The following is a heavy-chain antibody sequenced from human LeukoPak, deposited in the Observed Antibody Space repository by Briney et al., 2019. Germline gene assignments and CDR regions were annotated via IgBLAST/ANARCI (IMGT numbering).Heavy chain of an antibody. J-gene: IGHJ6*04. CDR2: ISYDGSTK. CDR3: AKAKRITMVRGGIGLYYYYGMDV. D-gene: IGHD3-10*01. CDR1: GFTFSSYC. V-gene: IGHV3-30*18. Sequence: GRSLRLSCAASGFTFSSYCMHWVRQAPGKGLEWVARISYDGSTKYYADSVKGRFTISRNYSKKTLYLQMNSLRGEDTAVYYCAKAKRITMVRGGIGLYYYYGMDVWGKGTTVTVSS.